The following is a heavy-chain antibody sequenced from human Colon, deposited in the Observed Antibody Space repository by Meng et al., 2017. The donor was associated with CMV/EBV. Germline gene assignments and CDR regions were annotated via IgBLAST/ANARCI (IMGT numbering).Heavy chain of an antibody. CDR2: ISYTDGRA. Sequence: GGSLRLSCAASGIILSDSGVNWVRQAPGKGLEWVSGISYTDGRAYYRDSVKGRLTVFRDIPKNTLYLQMSSLSAEDTAVYYCVRGSSRGGTDAFDIWGRGTMVTVSS. D-gene: IGHD3-10*01. CDR1: GIILSDSG. V-gene: IGHV3-23*01. CDR3: VRGSSRGGTDAFDI. J-gene: IGHJ3*02.